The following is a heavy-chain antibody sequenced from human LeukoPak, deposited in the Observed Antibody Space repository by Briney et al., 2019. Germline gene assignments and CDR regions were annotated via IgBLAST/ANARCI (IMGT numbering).Heavy chain of an antibody. CDR1: GGSISSSNW. Sequence: PSETLSLTCAVSGGSISSSNWWSWVRQPPGKGLEWIGEIYHSGSTNYNPSLKSRVTISVDKSKNQFSLKLSSVTAADTAVYYCARVGDDYDSSGYYYWGQGTLVTVSS. J-gene: IGHJ4*02. CDR2: IYHSGST. CDR3: ARVGDDYDSSGYYY. V-gene: IGHV4-4*02. D-gene: IGHD3-22*01.